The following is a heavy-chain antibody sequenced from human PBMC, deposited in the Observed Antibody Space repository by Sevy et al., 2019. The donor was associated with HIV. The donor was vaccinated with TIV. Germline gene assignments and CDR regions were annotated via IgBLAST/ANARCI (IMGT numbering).Heavy chain of an antibody. CDR3: AKALNPALESMLEVNLRSLKGFDV. V-gene: IGHV3-23*01. J-gene: IGHJ3*01. CDR1: GFTFNTHA. Sequence: GGSLRLSCADSGFTFNTHAMNWVRQAPGKGLEWVSVISGPGYGTNYADSVKGRFTISRDKSKNTLFLQMNSLRDDDTAVYYCAKALNPALESMLEVNLRSLKGFDVWGQGTMVTVSS. D-gene: IGHD3-22*01. CDR2: ISGPGYGT.